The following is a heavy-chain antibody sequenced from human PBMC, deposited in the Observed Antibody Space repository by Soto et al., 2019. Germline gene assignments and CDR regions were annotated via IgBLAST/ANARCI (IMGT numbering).Heavy chain of an antibody. D-gene: IGHD2-15*01. Sequence: DVQLLESGGGLVQPEGSLRLSCAASGFTFSSYAMGWVRQGPGKGLEWVAVVSIGGSTHYADSVRGRFTISRDNSKNTLSLQMNSLTAEDTAVYFCAKRRGAGGHFDYLGQGALVTVSS. V-gene: IGHV3-23*01. CDR1: GFTFSSYA. J-gene: IGHJ4*02. CDR3: AKRRGAGGHFDY. CDR2: VSIGGST.